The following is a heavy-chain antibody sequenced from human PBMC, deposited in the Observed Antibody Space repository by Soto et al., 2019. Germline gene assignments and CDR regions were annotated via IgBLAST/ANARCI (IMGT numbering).Heavy chain of an antibody. Sequence: SGPTLVNPTQTLTLTCTFSGFSLSTSGMCVSWIRQPPGKALEWLALIDWDDDKYYSTSLKTRLTISKDTSKNQVVLTMTNMDPVDTATYYCARIVGNHYYYYGMDVWGQGTTVTVSS. V-gene: IGHV2-70*01. CDR3: ARIVGNHYYYYGMDV. CDR1: GFSLSTSGMC. J-gene: IGHJ6*02. CDR2: IDWDDDK. D-gene: IGHD3-10*01.